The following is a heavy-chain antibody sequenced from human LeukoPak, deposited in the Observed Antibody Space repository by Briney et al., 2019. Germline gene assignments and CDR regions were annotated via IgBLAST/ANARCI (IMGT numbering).Heavy chain of an antibody. D-gene: IGHD6-13*01. J-gene: IGHJ4*02. CDR1: GFTFSSYT. V-gene: IGHV3-64*01. Sequence: PGGSLRLSCAASGFTFSSYTMHWVRQAPGKGLEYVSGIGSNGGSTYYANSVKGRFTISRDNSKSTLYLQMGSLRTEDMAVYYCARVGAAAGVDYWAQGTLVTVSS. CDR2: IGSNGGST. CDR3: ARVGAAAGVDY.